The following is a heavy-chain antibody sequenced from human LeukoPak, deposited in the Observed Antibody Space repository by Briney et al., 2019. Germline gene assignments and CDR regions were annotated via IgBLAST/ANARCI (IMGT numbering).Heavy chain of an antibody. CDR3: ASGFLDDFWTGHF. D-gene: IGHD3/OR15-3a*01. CDR1: GFTFSDYY. Sequence: GGSLRLSCAASGFTFSDYYMSWIRQAPGKGLEWVSYISSSGSTIYYADSVKGRFTIPRDNAKNSLYLQMNSLRAEDTAVYYCASGFLDDFWTGHFWGQGTLVTVSS. V-gene: IGHV3-11*04. CDR2: ISSSGSTI. J-gene: IGHJ4*02.